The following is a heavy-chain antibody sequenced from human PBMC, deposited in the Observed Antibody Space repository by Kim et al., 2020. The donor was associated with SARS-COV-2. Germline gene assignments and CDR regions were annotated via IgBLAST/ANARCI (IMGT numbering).Heavy chain of an antibody. CDR1: GGTFSSYA. CDR2: IIPIFGTA. J-gene: IGHJ6*02. Sequence: SVKVSCKASGGTFSSYAISWVRQAPGQGLEWMGGIIPIFGTANYAQKFQGRVTITADESTSTAYMELSSLRSEDTAVYYCATLGFLEWLLYPVGGMDVWGQGTTVTVSS. CDR3: ATLGFLEWLLYPVGGMDV. D-gene: IGHD3-3*01. V-gene: IGHV1-69*13.